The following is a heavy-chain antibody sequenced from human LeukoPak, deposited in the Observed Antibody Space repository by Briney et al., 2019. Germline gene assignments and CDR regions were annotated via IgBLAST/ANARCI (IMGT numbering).Heavy chain of an antibody. Sequence: SETLSLTCTVSGGSISSYYWSWIRQPPGKGLEWIGEINHSGSTNYNPSLKSRVTISVDTSKNQFSLKLSSVTAADTAVYYCARVCPKGWLRLRGTVHGNWFDPWGQGTLVTVSS. CDR1: GGSISSYY. D-gene: IGHD5-12*01. CDR3: ARVCPKGWLRLRGTVHGNWFDP. J-gene: IGHJ5*02. CDR2: INHSGST. V-gene: IGHV4-34*01.